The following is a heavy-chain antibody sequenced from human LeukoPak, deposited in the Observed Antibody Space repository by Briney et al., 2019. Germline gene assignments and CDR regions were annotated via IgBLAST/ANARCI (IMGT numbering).Heavy chain of an antibody. CDR3: AKSCDNLAAYSLNYYYSMDV. D-gene: IGHD3-9*01. J-gene: IGHJ6*03. CDR1: GFTFSSYS. CDR2: ISGSSSYI. Sequence: GGSLRLSCAASGFTFSSYSMNWVRRAPGKGLEWVSSISGSSSYIYYADSVKGRFTISRDNAKTSLYLQMNSLRAEDTAVYYCAKSCDNLAAYSLNYYYSMDVWGKGTTVTISS. V-gene: IGHV3-21*01.